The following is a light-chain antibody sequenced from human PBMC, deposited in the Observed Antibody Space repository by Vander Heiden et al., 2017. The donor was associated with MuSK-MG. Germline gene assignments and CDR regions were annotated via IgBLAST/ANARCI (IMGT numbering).Light chain of an antibody. CDR2: AAS. CDR1: QSISRY. CDR3: QQSYSTPLT. V-gene: IGKV1-39*01. J-gene: IGKJ4*01. Sequence: IQMTQSPSSLSASVGDRVTITCRASQSISRYSNWYQQKPGKAPKLLIYAASSLQSGVPSRFSGSGSGTDFTLTISSLQPEDFATYYCQQSYSTPLTFGGGTKVEIK.